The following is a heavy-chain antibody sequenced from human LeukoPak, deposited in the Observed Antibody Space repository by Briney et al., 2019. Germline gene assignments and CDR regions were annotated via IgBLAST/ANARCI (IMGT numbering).Heavy chain of an antibody. CDR3: ARGYSYGYRIDY. D-gene: IGHD5-18*01. V-gene: IGHV3-74*01. CDR1: GFTFSDYW. J-gene: IGHJ4*02. CDR2: INSDGSST. Sequence: GGSLRLSCVASGFTFSDYWMHWVRQAPEKGLVWVSRINSDGSSTSYADSVKGRFTISRDNAKNTLYLQMNSLRAEDTAVYYCARGYSYGYRIDYWGQGTLVTVSS.